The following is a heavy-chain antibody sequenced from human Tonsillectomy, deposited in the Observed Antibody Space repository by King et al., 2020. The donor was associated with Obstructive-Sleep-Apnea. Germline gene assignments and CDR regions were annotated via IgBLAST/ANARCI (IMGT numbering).Heavy chain of an antibody. CDR1: GFTVGSNY. CDR2: IYSGGST. J-gene: IGHJ4*02. CDR3: ARDVNYYDSGSSLDY. V-gene: IGHV3-66*01. D-gene: IGHD3-10*01. Sequence: QLVESGGGLVQPGGSLRLSCAASGFTVGSNYMSWVRQAPGKGLEWVSIIYSGGSTYYADSVKGRFTISRDNSKNTLYLQMNSLRAEDTAVYYCARDVNYYDSGSSLDYWGQGTLVTVSS.